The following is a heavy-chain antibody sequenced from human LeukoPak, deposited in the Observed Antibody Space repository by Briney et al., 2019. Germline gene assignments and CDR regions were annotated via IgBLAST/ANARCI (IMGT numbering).Heavy chain of an antibody. Sequence: GASVKVSCKASGYTFTTYGISWVRLAPGQGLEWMGWISAYNGNTKYAQQFQGRVTMTTDTSMSTAYMELRSLRSDDTAVYYCARDLIAVRPGWFDPWGQGSLVTVSS. V-gene: IGHV1-18*01. CDR2: ISAYNGNT. J-gene: IGHJ5*02. D-gene: IGHD6-6*01. CDR1: GYTFTTYG. CDR3: ARDLIAVRPGWFDP.